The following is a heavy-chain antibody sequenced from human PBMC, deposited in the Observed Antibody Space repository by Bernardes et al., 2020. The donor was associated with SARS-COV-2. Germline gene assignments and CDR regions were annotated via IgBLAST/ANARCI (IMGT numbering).Heavy chain of an antibody. CDR3: ASVTWSSHDGFDI. D-gene: IGHD6-13*01. Sequence: ASVKASCKALGYTFTDYHIHWVRQAPGQGLEWMGWVYPKSGDTSFAQNFQGRVTMTRDTSVSTAYMELSRLRFDDTAVYYCASVTWSSHDGFDIWGQGTVVTVSS. V-gene: IGHV1-2*02. CDR1: GYTFTDYH. CDR2: VYPKSGDT. J-gene: IGHJ3*02.